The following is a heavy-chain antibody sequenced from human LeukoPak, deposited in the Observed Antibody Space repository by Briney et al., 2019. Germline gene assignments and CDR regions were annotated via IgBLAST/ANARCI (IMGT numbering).Heavy chain of an antibody. V-gene: IGHV3-48*03. J-gene: IGHJ4*02. CDR1: GFTFSSYE. CDR3: ARSHPGYSSSWGYFDY. D-gene: IGHD6-13*01. Sequence: GGSLRLSCAASGFTFSSYEMNWVHQAPGKGLEWVSYISSSGSTIYYADSVKGRFTISRDNAKISLYLQMNSLRAEDTAVYYCARSHPGYSSSWGYFDYWGQGTLVTVSS. CDR2: ISSSGSTI.